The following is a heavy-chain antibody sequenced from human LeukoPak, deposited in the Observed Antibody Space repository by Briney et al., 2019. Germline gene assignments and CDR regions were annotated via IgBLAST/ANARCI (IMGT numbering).Heavy chain of an antibody. CDR3: ARDASAYVVMAHYFDY. J-gene: IGHJ4*02. Sequence: GQSLTLSCAPSGFTFTTYAMHCVRQAPSKGREWVAVISFDGNIKYYADFMQGRFTISRDTSKNTLYLQMNSLRVEDTAVYYCARDASAYVVMAHYFDYWGEKALVTVSS. CDR1: GFTFTTYA. D-gene: IGHD2-15*01. V-gene: IGHV3-30*04. CDR2: ISFDGNIK.